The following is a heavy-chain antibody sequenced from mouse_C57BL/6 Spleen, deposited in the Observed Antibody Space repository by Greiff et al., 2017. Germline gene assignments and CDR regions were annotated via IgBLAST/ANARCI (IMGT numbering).Heavy chain of an antibody. CDR2: IRNKANGYTT. D-gene: IGHD1-1*01. CDR1: GFTFTDYY. Sequence: EVKLVESGGGLVQPGGSLSLSCAASGFTFTDYYMSWVRQPPGQALEWLGFIRNKANGYTTEYSASVKGRFTISRDNSQSILYLQMNALRAEDSATYYGARSPFYCGYAMDYWGQGTSVTVSS. CDR3: ARSPFYCGYAMDY. J-gene: IGHJ4*01. V-gene: IGHV7-3*01.